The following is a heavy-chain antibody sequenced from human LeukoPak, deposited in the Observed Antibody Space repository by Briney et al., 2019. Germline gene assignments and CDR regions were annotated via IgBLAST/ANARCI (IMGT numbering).Heavy chain of an antibody. Sequence: GASVKVSCKVSGYTLTELSMHWVRQAPGKGLEWMGGFDPEDGETIYAQKFQGRVTMTEDTSTDTAYMELSSLRSEDTAVYYCATANGWDGDYALYNWFDPWGQGTLVTVSS. D-gene: IGHD4-17*01. CDR1: GYTLTELS. V-gene: IGHV1-24*01. CDR3: ATANGWDGDYALYNWFDP. J-gene: IGHJ5*02. CDR2: FDPEDGET.